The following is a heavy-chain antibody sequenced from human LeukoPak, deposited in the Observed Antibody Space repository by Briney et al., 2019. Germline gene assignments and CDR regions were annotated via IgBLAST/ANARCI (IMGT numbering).Heavy chain of an antibody. V-gene: IGHV4-39*01. J-gene: IGHJ4*02. D-gene: IGHD5-12*01. Sequence: PSDTLSLTFTVSGGSISSTSFYWAWIRQPPGKGLEWIGSFYYSGSTFYNPSLKSRVAISADTSKNQFSLKLSSVTAADTAVYFCARRRIVAAIDYWGQGTLVTVSS. CDR3: ARRRIVAAIDY. CDR1: GGSISSTSFY. CDR2: FYYSGST.